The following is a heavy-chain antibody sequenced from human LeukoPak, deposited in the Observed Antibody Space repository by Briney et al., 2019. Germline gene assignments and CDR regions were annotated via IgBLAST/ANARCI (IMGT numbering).Heavy chain of an antibody. V-gene: IGHV3-7*01. CDR2: IKQDGSEK. CDR3: ASPKAYYYDSSGYYVY. J-gene: IGHJ4*02. Sequence: SGGSLRLSCAASGFPFSSYWMSWVRQAPGKGLEWVANIKQDGSEKYYVDSVKGRFTISRDNAKNSLYLQMNSLRAEDTAVYYCASPKAYYYDSSGYYVYWGQGTLVTVSS. CDR1: GFPFSSYW. D-gene: IGHD3-22*01.